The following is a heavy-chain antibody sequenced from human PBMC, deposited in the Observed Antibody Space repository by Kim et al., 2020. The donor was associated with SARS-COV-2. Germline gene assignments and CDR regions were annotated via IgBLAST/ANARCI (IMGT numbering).Heavy chain of an antibody. D-gene: IGHD2-8*01. J-gene: IGHJ4*02. V-gene: IGHV3-33*01. Sequence: KYYADSVQDRFTISKDNSKNRLYLQMSSLRVEDTAIYYCARARDEWYFDYWGQGTLVTVSS. CDR3: ARARDEWYFDY. CDR2: K.